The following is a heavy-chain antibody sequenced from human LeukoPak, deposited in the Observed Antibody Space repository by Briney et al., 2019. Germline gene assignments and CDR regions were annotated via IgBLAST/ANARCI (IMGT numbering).Heavy chain of an antibody. V-gene: IGHV1-46*01. D-gene: IGHD3-16*01. J-gene: IGHJ5*02. CDR2: VNPSGGGT. CDR1: GYKFVDYY. CDR3: VRTLGAVLDSRYSFDP. Sequence: ASVKVSCKSSGYKFVDYYMHWVRQAPGQGFEWMGVVNPSGGGTSYAQTFQARLTMTRDMSTTTVYMELSSLRSEDTAVYYCVRTLGAVLDSRYSFDPWGQGTLVTVSS.